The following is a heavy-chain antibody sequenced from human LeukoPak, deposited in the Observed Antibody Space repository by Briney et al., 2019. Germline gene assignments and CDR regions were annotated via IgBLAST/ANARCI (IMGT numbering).Heavy chain of an antibody. Sequence: GRSLRLSCAASGFTFDDYAMHWVRQAPGKGLEWVSGISWNSGSIGYADSVKGRFTISRDNAKNSLYLQMNSLRAEDTALYYCAKGITYYYDSSGSEYFQHWGQGTLVTVSS. V-gene: IGHV3-9*01. D-gene: IGHD3-22*01. CDR2: ISWNSGSI. J-gene: IGHJ1*01. CDR1: GFTFDDYA. CDR3: AKGITYYYDSSGSEYFQH.